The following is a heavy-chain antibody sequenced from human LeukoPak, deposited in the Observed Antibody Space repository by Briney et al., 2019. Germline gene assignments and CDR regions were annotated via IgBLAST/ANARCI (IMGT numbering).Heavy chain of an antibody. V-gene: IGHV3-23*01. CDR2: INDGGDTT. D-gene: IGHD1-1*01. Sequence: GGSLRLSCAASGFTFSSYEMNWVRQAPGKGLEWVSAINDGGDTTFYADSVRGRFTISRDNSKNTLYLQINSLRAGDTAVYYCANNWDYFDYWGQGILVTVSS. J-gene: IGHJ4*02. CDR1: GFTFSSYE. CDR3: ANNWDYFDY.